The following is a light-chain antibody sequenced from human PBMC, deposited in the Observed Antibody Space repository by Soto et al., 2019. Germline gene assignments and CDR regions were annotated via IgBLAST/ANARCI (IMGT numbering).Light chain of an antibody. V-gene: IGKV3-20*01. CDR1: QSVSSSY. J-gene: IGKJ1*01. Sequence: EIVLTQSPGTLSLSPGERATLSCRASQSVSSSYLAWYQQKPGQAPRLLIYGASSRATGIPDRFSGSGSGKDVTLTISRLEPEDLAVYYCQQYGSSPPRTFGQVTKVEIK. CDR2: GAS. CDR3: QQYGSSPPRT.